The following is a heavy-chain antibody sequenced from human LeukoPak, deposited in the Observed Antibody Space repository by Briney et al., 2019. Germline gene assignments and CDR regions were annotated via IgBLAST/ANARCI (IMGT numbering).Heavy chain of an antibody. J-gene: IGHJ4*02. D-gene: IGHD6-19*01. V-gene: IGHV1-69*05. CDR3: ASSRAGGWLVPTSYFDY. Sequence: SVKVSCKASGGTFSSYAISWVRQAPGQGLEWMGGIIPIFGTANYAQKFQGRVTITTDESTSTAYMELSSLRSEDTAVYYCASSRAGGWLVPTSYFDYWGQGTLVTVSP. CDR1: GGTFSSYA. CDR2: IIPIFGTA.